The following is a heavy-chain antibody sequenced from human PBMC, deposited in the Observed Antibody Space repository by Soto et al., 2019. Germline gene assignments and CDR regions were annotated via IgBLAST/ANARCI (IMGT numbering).Heavy chain of an antibody. CDR1: GFTFTSSA. Sequence: GASVKVSCKASGFTFTSSAVQWVRQARGQRLEWIGWIVVGSGNTNYAQKFQERVTITRDMSTSTAYMELSSLRSEDTAVYYCAAALYYYDSSGYYPDFDYWGQGTLVTVSS. J-gene: IGHJ4*02. CDR3: AAALYYYDSSGYYPDFDY. D-gene: IGHD3-22*01. CDR2: IVVGSGNT. V-gene: IGHV1-58*01.